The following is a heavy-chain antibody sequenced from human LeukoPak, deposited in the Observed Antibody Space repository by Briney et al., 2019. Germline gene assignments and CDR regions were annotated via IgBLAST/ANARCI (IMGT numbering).Heavy chain of an antibody. CDR3: ARGGFSHGFDV. CDR1: VFTFRDYW. D-gene: IGHD5-12*01. V-gene: IGHV3-74*01. Sequence: PGGSLRLSCAASVFTFRDYWIHWVRQAPGKGLVWVGRIDNDGSDTIYADSVKGRFTVSRDNAKNTLFLQMNSLRAEDTAVYFCARGGFSHGFDVWGQGTVVTVSS. CDR2: IDNDGSDT. J-gene: IGHJ3*01.